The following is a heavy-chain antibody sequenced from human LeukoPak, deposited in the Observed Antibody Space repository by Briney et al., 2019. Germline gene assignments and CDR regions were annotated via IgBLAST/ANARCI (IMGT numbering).Heavy chain of an antibody. CDR1: GFTVSSNY. CDR3: ARGGFDYGDPTDAFDI. J-gene: IGHJ3*02. Sequence: GGSLRLSCAASGFTVSSNYMSWVRQAPGKGLEWVSVIYSGGSTYYADSVKGRFTISRDNSKNTLYLQMNSLRAEDTAVYYCARGGFDYGDPTDAFDIWGQGTMVTVSS. CDR2: IYSGGST. V-gene: IGHV3-66*01. D-gene: IGHD4-17*01.